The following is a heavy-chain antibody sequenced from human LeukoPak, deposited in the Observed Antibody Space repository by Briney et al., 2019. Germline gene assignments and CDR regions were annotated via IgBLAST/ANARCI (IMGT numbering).Heavy chain of an antibody. CDR3: ASYYYDSSGYYRDY. V-gene: IGHV4-39*07. J-gene: IGHJ4*02. CDR1: GGSISSSSYY. CDR2: IYYSGST. D-gene: IGHD3-22*01. Sequence: PSETLSLTCTVSGGSISSSSYYWGWIRQPPGKGLEWIGSIYYSGSTYYNPSHKSRVTISVDTSKNQFSLKLSSVTAADTAVYYCASYYYDSSGYYRDYWGQGTLVTVSS.